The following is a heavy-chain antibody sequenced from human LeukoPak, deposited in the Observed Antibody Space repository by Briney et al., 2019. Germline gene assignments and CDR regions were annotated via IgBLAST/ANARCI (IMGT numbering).Heavy chain of an antibody. CDR2: IKQDGSEK. CDR3: ARQKGGFYLFDY. D-gene: IGHD3-3*01. J-gene: IGHJ4*02. CDR1: GFTFSSYW. Sequence: GGSLRLSCAASGFTFSSYWMSWVRQAPGKGLEWVANIKQDGSEKYYVDSVKGRFTISRDNAKNSLYLEMKSLGPEDTALYYCARQKGGFYLFDYWGRGTLVTVSS. V-gene: IGHV3-7*03.